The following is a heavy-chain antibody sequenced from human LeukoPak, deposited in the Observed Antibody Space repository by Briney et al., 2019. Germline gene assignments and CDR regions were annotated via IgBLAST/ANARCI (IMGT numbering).Heavy chain of an antibody. CDR1: GYTFTGYY. CDR2: INPNSGGT. Sequence: GASVKVSCKASGYTFTGYYMHWVRQAPGQGLEWMGWINPNSGGTNYAQKSQGRVTMTRDTSISTAYMELSRLRSDDTAVYYCARSEYPTTPFYDYWGQGTLVTVSS. J-gene: IGHJ4*02. V-gene: IGHV1-2*02. D-gene: IGHD1-26*01. CDR3: ARSEYPTTPFYDY.